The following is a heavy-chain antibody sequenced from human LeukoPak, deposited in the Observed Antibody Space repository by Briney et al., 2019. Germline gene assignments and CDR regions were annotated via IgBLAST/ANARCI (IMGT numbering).Heavy chain of an antibody. CDR3: ARDRTVVTIFDY. V-gene: IGHV3-73*01. CDR1: GFTFSGSA. CDR2: IRSKAHSYAT. D-gene: IGHD4-23*01. Sequence: GGSLRLSCAASGFTFSGSAMHWVRQASGKGLEWVGRIRSKAHSYATAYAASVKGRFTISRDDSKNTAYLQMNSLKTEDTAVYYCARDRTVVTIFDYWGQGTLVTVSS. J-gene: IGHJ4*02.